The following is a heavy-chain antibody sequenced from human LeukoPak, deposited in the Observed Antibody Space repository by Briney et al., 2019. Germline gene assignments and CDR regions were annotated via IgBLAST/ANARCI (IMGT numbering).Heavy chain of an antibody. D-gene: IGHD3-3*01. J-gene: IGHJ5*02. CDR2: IYYSGST. Sequence: SETLSLTCTVSGGSISSDYWSWIRQPPGKGLEWIGYIYYSGSTNYNPSLKSRVTISVDTSKNQFSLKLSSVTAADTAVYYCARGATIRFLEWLLSRTNWFDPWGQGTLVTVSS. CDR3: ARGATIRFLEWLLSRTNWFDP. CDR1: GGSISSDY. V-gene: IGHV4-59*12.